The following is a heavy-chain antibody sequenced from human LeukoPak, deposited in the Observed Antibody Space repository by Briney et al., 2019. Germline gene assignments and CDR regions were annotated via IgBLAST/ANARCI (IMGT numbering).Heavy chain of an antibody. Sequence: GSSVKVSCKASGGTFSSYAISWVRQAPGQGLEWMGGIIPIFGTANYAQKFQGRVTITADESTSTAYMELSSLRSEDTAVYYCVLECGGGSCYSYFDYWGQGTLVTVSS. CDR3: VLECGGGSCYSYFDY. J-gene: IGHJ4*02. D-gene: IGHD2-15*01. V-gene: IGHV1-69*01. CDR1: GGTFSSYA. CDR2: IIPIFGTA.